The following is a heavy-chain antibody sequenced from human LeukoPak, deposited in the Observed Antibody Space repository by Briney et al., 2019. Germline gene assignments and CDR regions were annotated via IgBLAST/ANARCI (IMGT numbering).Heavy chain of an antibody. CDR1: GFTFSGYT. J-gene: IGHJ4*02. CDR3: TRDRGLYYYDSSAYVFDS. Sequence: PGGSLRLSCAASGFTFSGYTMNWVRQAPGKGLEWVASIRSGSGHTYYAASVQGRFTISRDNAKNSLYLQMNSLRAEDTAMYYCTRDRGLYYYDSSAYVFDSWGQGTLITVSS. CDR2: IRSGSGHT. V-gene: IGHV3-21*01. D-gene: IGHD3-22*01.